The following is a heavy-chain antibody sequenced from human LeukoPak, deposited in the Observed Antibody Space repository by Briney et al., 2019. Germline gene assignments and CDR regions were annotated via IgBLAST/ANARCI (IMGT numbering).Heavy chain of an antibody. D-gene: IGHD1-26*01. J-gene: IGHJ4*02. CDR2: IYYSGST. Sequence: SETLSLTCTVSGGSISSSSYYWGWIRQPPGKGLEWIGSIYYSGSTYYNPSLKSRVTISVDTSKNQFSLKLSSVTAADTAVYCCEIVGATILRGYFDYWGQGTLVTVSS. V-gene: IGHV4-39*01. CDR3: EIVGATILRGYFDY. CDR1: GGSISSSSYY.